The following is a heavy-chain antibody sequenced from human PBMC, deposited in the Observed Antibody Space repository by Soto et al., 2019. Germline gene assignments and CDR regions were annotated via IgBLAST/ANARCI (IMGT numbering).Heavy chain of an antibody. CDR1: GGTFSNYI. V-gene: IGHV1-69*01. CDR3: ARVTVYPPTKSYSGHDLNYYYGMDV. Sequence: QVQLVQSGAEVKKPGSSVKVSCETSGGTFSNYIINWVRQAPGQGLEWMGGIIPILGTANYAQKFQGRVTITADESTNTASMEPNSLRSEDTAVYYCARVTVYPPTKSYSGHDLNYYYGMDVWGQGATVSVSS. CDR2: IIPILGTA. J-gene: IGHJ6*02. D-gene: IGHD5-12*01.